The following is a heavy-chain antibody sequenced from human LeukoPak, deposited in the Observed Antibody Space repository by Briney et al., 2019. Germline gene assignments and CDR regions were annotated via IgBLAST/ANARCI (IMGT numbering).Heavy chain of an antibody. D-gene: IGHD5-12*01. J-gene: IGHJ4*02. CDR2: ISWNSGSA. CDR3: AKDRTYSAYAALDY. CDR1: GFTFVDYS. Sequence: GRYLRLSCAASGFTFVDYSMRWVRQPPGKGLEWVSGISWNSGSAGYADSVKGRFTISRDSGKNSLYLQMNSLRTEDTALYYCAKDRTYSAYAALDYWGQGTLVTVSS. V-gene: IGHV3-9*01.